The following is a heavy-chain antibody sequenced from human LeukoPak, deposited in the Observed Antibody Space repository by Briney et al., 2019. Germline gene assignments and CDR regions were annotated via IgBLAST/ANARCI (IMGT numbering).Heavy chain of an antibody. CDR2: IYYSGRT. CDR3: ARVEGLRYFDWLPKGDAFDI. CDR1: GGSISSSSYY. J-gene: IGHJ3*02. V-gene: IGHV4-61*01. D-gene: IGHD3-9*01. Sequence: SETLSLTCTVSGGSISSSSYYWSWIRQPPGKGLEWIGYIYYSGRTNYNPSLKSRVTISVDTSKNQFSLKLSSVTAADTAVYYCARVEGLRYFDWLPKGDAFDIWGQGTMVTVSS.